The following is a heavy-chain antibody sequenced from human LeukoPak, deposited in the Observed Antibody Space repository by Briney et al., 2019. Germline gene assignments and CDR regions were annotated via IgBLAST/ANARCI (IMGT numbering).Heavy chain of an antibody. CDR3: VKESPYPVGGTSRIYYFNN. V-gene: IGHV3-30*02. CDR2: IRYDGSNK. Sequence: GGSLRLSCAASGFTFISYGTHWVRQAPGKGLEWVAFIRYDGSNKYYADSVKGRFTISRDNSKNTLYLQMNSLRAEDTAVYYCVKESPYPVGGTSRIYYFNNRGQGTLVTVSS. CDR1: GFTFISYG. J-gene: IGHJ4*02. D-gene: IGHD6-19*01.